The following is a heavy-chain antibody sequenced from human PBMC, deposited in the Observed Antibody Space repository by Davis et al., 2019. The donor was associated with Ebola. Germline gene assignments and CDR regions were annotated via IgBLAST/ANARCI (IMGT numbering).Heavy chain of an antibody. Sequence: SVKVPCKASGGTLSTYTTIWVRHRPGQGLEWMGRIIPTLDVTDYAQKLQGRLTLVADKSPTTVYMGLSSLASEDTAVYYCQIRTGGAAPGHNQKSPIDWGQGTQVIVSS. CDR2: IIPTLDVT. CDR3: QIRTGGAAPGHNQKSPID. J-gene: IGHJ4*02. CDR1: GGTLSTYT. D-gene: IGHD1-14*01. V-gene: IGHV1-69*02.